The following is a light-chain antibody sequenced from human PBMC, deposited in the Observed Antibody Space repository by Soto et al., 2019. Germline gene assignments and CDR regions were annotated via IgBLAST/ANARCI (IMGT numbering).Light chain of an antibody. CDR1: QSVRNNY. CDR3: QQYGTSPYT. CDR2: DAA. J-gene: IGKJ2*01. V-gene: IGKV3-20*01. Sequence: EFVVTQSPGTLSLSPGESATLSCRTSQSVRNNYLAWYQQRPGQAPRLLMYDAASRPGGIPDRFSGSGSGTDFTLTISRLEPEDFAVYYCQQYGTSPYTFGQGTKLEIK.